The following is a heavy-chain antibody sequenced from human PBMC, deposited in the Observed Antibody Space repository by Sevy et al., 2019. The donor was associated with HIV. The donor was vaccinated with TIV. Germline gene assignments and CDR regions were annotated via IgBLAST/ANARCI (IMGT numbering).Heavy chain of an antibody. V-gene: IGHV3-49*03. J-gene: IGHJ4*02. CDR1: GFRFGDYA. CDR2: IRSKTYGGTT. D-gene: IGHD3-10*01. Sequence: GGSLRLSCTASGFRFGDYAMNWFRQAPGKGLEWVSFIRSKTYGGTTEYAASVKGRFTISRDDSKSVAYLQMNSLKTEDTAAYYCSRESIVRGVIITHTFDYWGQGMLVTVSS. CDR3: SRESIVRGVIITHTFDY.